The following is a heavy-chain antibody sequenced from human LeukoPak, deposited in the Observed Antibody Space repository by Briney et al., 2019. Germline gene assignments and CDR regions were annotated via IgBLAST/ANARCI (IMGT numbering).Heavy chain of an antibody. Sequence: SETLSLTCTVSGGSISSYYGSWIRQPPGKGLEWIGYIYYSGSTNYNPSLKSRVTISVDTSKNQFSLKLSSVTAADTAVYYCAREVGRYSYDYGMDVWGQGTTVPVSS. J-gene: IGHJ6*02. CDR3: AREVGRYSYDYGMDV. D-gene: IGHD5-18*01. CDR1: GGSISSYY. V-gene: IGHV4-59*01. CDR2: IYYSGST.